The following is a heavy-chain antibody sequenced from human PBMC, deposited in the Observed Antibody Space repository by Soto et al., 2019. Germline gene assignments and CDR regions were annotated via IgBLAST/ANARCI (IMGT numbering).Heavy chain of an antibody. V-gene: IGHV3-30*18. Sequence: GGSLSLSSAASGFPFRSYGMHWVRQAPGKGLEWVAVISYDGSNKYYADSVKGRFTISRDNSKNTLYLQMNSLRAEDTAVYYCAKAPTTPLYFDYWGQGTLVTVSS. J-gene: IGHJ4*02. CDR3: AKAPTTPLYFDY. CDR1: GFPFRSYG. CDR2: ISYDGSNK.